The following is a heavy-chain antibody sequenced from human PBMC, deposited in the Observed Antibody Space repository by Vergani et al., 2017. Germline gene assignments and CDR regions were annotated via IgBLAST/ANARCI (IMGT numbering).Heavy chain of an antibody. J-gene: IGHJ3*01. V-gene: IGHV2-5*01. CDR1: GFSPTTGGEG. CDR2: VYWNDDE. Sequence: QITLRESGPTLVKPTQTLTLTCTFSGFSPTTGGEGVGWIRQPPGRALECLAFVYWNDDERYSPSLKSRVTITKDTSKNEVVLTMATMDPVDTATYYCVHRLGYFEWGGAFGVWGAGGMVAVCS. D-gene: IGHD3-22*01. CDR3: VHRLGYFEWGGAFGV.